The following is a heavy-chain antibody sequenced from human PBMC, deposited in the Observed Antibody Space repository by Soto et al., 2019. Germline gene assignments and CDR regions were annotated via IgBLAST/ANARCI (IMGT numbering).Heavy chain of an antibody. CDR3: AKLPYNYDSSGSP. D-gene: IGHD3-22*01. CDR1: GFTFSSFA. J-gene: IGHJ5*02. V-gene: IGHV3-23*01. CDR2: INASGGIT. Sequence: RLSCAASGFTFSSFAMSWVRQAPGKGLEWVSAINASGGITYYADSVKGRFTISRDNSKNTLYLQMNSLRAEDTAIYYCAKLPYNYDSSGSPWGQGTLVTVSS.